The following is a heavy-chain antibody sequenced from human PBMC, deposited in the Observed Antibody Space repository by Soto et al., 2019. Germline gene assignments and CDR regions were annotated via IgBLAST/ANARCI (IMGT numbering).Heavy chain of an antibody. Sequence: ESGGGLVQPGRSLRLSCAASGFTFDDYAMHWVRQAPGKGLEWVSGISWNSGSIGYADSVKGRFTISRDNAKNSLYLQMNSLRAEDTALYYCAKGRGYSSSWYLSDFDYWGQGTLVTVSS. V-gene: IGHV3-9*01. D-gene: IGHD6-13*01. CDR1: GFTFDDYA. CDR3: AKGRGYSSSWYLSDFDY. CDR2: ISWNSGSI. J-gene: IGHJ4*02.